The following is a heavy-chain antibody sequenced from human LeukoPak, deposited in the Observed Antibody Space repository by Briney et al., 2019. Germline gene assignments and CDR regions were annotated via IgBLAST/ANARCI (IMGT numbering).Heavy chain of an antibody. CDR1: GYTFTSYY. D-gene: IGHD3-22*01. Sequence: GASVKVSCKASGYTFTSYYLHWVRQAPGQGPEWMGWINPNSGGTNYAQKFQGRVTMTRDTSINTAYMELSRLRSDDTAVYYCAINPDSSGGGSDWYFDLWGRGTLVTVSS. J-gene: IGHJ2*01. CDR2: INPNSGGT. V-gene: IGHV1-2*02. CDR3: AINPDSSGGGSDWYFDL.